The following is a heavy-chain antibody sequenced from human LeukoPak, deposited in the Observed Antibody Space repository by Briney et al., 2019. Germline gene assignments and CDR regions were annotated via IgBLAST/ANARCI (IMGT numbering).Heavy chain of an antibody. D-gene: IGHD6-13*01. J-gene: IGHJ4*02. CDR1: GGPIDRHY. V-gene: IGHV4-59*11. Sequence: SETLYLTCTVSGGPIDRHYWSWIRQPPGKGLEWIGYVFYPGSTNYNPSLKSRVTMSLDTSRDQFSLRLTSVTAADTAIYYCASRPAGSTWYGVFDYWSQGTLVTVSS. CDR3: ASRPAGSTWYGVFDY. CDR2: VFYPGST.